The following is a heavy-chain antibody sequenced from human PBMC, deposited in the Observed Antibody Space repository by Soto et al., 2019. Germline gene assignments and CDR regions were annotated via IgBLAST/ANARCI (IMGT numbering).Heavy chain of an antibody. V-gene: IGHV3-15*07. Sequence: AGGSLRLSCAASGFTFSNAWMNWVRQAPGKGLEWVGRIKSKTDGGTTDYAAPVKGRFTISRDDSKNTLYLQMNSLKTEDTAVYYCTTALWFGESRFDPWGQGTLVTVSS. CDR1: GFTFSNAW. J-gene: IGHJ5*02. CDR3: TTALWFGESRFDP. CDR2: IKSKTDGGTT. D-gene: IGHD3-10*01.